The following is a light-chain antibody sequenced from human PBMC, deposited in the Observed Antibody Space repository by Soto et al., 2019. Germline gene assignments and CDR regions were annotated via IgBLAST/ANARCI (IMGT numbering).Light chain of an antibody. CDR1: QSVSSY. V-gene: IGKV3-11*01. J-gene: IGKJ1*01. CDR2: DAS. Sequence: EIVLTQSPATLSLSPGERATLSCRASQSVSSYLAWYQQKPGQAPRLLIYDASNRASGIPVRFSGSGSGTDFTLTISSLEPEDFAVYYCQQRGTFGQGTKVEIK. CDR3: QQRGT.